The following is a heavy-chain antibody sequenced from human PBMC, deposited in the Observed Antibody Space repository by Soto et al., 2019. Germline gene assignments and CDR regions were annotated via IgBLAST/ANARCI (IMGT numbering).Heavy chain of an antibody. CDR2: IGTAGDT. CDR1: GFTFSSYD. CDR3: ARGNFYDHEGYFDY. Sequence: GESLKISCAASGFTFSSYDMHWVRQATGKGLEWVSAIGTAGDTYYPGSVKGRFTISRENAKNSLYLQMNSLRAGDTAVYYCARGNFYDHEGYFDYWGQGTLVTVSS. J-gene: IGHJ4*02. D-gene: IGHD3-22*01. V-gene: IGHV3-13*01.